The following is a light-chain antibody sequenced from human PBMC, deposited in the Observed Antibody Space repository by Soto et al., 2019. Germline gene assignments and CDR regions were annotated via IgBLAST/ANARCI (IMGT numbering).Light chain of an antibody. CDR1: GSDVGGYNY. CDR2: EVT. Sequence: QSALTQPASVSGSPGQSITISCTGTGSDVGGYNYVSWYQQHPGKAPKLIIYEVTNRPSGVSNRFSGSKSGNTASLIISGLQAEDEADYYCSSYAGSNNFVVFGGGTKLTVL. J-gene: IGLJ2*01. CDR3: SSYAGSNNFVV. V-gene: IGLV2-14*01.